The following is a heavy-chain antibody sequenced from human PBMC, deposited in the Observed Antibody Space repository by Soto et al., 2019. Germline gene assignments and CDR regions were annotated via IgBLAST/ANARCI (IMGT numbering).Heavy chain of an antibody. J-gene: IGHJ4*02. CDR2: IYSGGST. CDR3: ARETTVTTYYFDC. V-gene: IGHV3-66*01. D-gene: IGHD4-17*01. CDR1: GFTVSSNY. Sequence: EVQLVESGGGLVQPGGSLRLSCAASGFTVSSNYMSWVRQAPGKGLEWVSVIYSGGSTYYADSVKGRFTISRDNSKSTLYLQMHSLRAEDTAVYYCARETTVTTYYFDCWGQGSMVTVSS.